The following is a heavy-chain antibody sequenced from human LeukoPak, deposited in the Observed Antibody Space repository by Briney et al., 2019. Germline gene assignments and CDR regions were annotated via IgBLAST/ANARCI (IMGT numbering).Heavy chain of an antibody. J-gene: IGHJ4*02. V-gene: IGHV4-59*01. CDR3: ARGIAAAGFDY. D-gene: IGHD6-13*01. Sequence: SVTLSLTCTVSGGSISSYYWSWIRQPPGKGLEWIGYIYYSGSTNYNPSLKSRVTISVDTSKNQFSLKLSSVTAADTAVYYCARGIAAAGFDYWGQGTLVTVSS. CDR2: IYYSGST. CDR1: GGSISSYY.